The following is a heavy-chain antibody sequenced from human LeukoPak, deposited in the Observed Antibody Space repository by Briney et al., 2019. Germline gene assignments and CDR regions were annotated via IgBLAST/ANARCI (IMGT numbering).Heavy chain of an antibody. Sequence: ASVKVSCKASGYTFTGYYMHWVRQAPGQGLEWMGWINPNSGGTNYAQKSQGRVTMTRDTSISTAYMELSRLRSDDTAVYYCARDPGYCSGGSCFNWFDPWGQGTLVTVSS. D-gene: IGHD2-15*01. CDR1: GYTFTGYY. J-gene: IGHJ5*02. V-gene: IGHV1-2*02. CDR2: INPNSGGT. CDR3: ARDPGYCSGGSCFNWFDP.